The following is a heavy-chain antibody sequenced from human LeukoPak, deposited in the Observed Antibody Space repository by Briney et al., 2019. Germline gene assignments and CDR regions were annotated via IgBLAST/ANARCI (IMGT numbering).Heavy chain of an antibody. Sequence: GGSLRLSCAASGFTFSSYAMSWVRQAPGKGLGWVSAISGSGGSTYYADSVKGRFTISRDNSKNTLYLQMNSLRAEDTAVYYCAKRDYEALYYFDYWGQGTLVTVSS. V-gene: IGHV3-23*01. CDR2: ISGSGGST. CDR1: GFTFSSYA. CDR3: AKRDYEALYYFDY. D-gene: IGHD4-17*01. J-gene: IGHJ4*02.